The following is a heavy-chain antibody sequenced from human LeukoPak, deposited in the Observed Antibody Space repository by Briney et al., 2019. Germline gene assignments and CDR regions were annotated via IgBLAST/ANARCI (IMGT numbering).Heavy chain of an antibody. CDR2: IVVGSGNT. Sequence: TSVNVSCKASVFTFTISAMQWVRHARGQRLEWIGWIVVGSGNTNYAQTFQERVTTTRDMSTSTDYMELSSLRSEDTAVYYCAAGDSGSYPGWGQGTLVTVSS. J-gene: IGHJ4*02. CDR3: AAGDSGSYPG. D-gene: IGHD1-26*01. CDR1: VFTFTISA. V-gene: IGHV1-58*02.